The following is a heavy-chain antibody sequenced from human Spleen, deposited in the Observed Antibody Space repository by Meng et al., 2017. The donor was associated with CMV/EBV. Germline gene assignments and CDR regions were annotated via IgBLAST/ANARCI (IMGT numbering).Heavy chain of an antibody. CDR2: INHSGST. D-gene: IGHD1-14*01. J-gene: IGHJ4*02. CDR3: ARTEEVFDY. Sequence: QLQESGPGLVKPSETLSLTCTASGGSVNRKTYYWGWIRQPPGKSLEWIGEINHSGSTNYNPSLKSRVTISVDTSKNQFSLKLSSVTAADTAVYYCARTEEVFDYWGQGTLVTVSS. V-gene: IGHV4-39*07. CDR1: GGSVNRKTYY.